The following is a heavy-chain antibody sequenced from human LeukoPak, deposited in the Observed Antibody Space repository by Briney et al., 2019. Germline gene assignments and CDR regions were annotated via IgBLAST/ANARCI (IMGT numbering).Heavy chain of an antibody. V-gene: IGHV3-30-3*01. Sequence: GGSLRLSCAASGFTFSSYAMHWVRQAPGKGLEWVAVISYDGSNKYYADSVKGRFTISGDNSKNTLYLQMNSLRAEDAAVYYCARGRFGGATRGFDYWGQGTLVTVSS. D-gene: IGHD3-16*01. CDR1: GFTFSSYA. CDR2: ISYDGSNK. J-gene: IGHJ4*02. CDR3: ARGRFGGATRGFDY.